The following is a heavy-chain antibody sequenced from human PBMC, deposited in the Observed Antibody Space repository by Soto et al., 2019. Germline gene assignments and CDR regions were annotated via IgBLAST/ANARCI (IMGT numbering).Heavy chain of an antibody. CDR3: ARVGSGGGGDY. Sequence: QVQLVESGGGVVQPGRSLSLSCAASGFMFSNCAMYWVRQAPGKGPEWVAVISNDGSHEYYVDSVKGRFSSSRDNSKNTVYLQMNSLRPDDTAFYYCARVGSGGGGDYWGQGTLVTVSS. J-gene: IGHJ4*02. V-gene: IGHV3-30*03. CDR1: GFMFSNCA. CDR2: ISNDGSHE. D-gene: IGHD3-16*01.